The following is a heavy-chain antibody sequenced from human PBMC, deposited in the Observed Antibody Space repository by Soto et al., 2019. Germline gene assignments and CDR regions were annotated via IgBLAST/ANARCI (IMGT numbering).Heavy chain of an antibody. CDR1: GGSFSGYY. CDR2: INHSGST. D-gene: IGHD3-10*01. J-gene: IGHJ6*03. V-gene: IGHV4-34*01. CDR3: ARGFIPVAYGSQDSYYMVF. Sequence: PSETRCLTCAVYGGSFSGYYWSWIRQPPGKGLEWIGEINHSGSTNYNPSLKSRVTISGDTSKNQFSLKLSSVTAADTAVYYCARGFIPVAYGSQDSYYMVFWGKGPTVTLS.